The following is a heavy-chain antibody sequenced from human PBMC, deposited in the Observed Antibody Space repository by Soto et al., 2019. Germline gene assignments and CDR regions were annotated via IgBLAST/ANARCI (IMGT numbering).Heavy chain of an antibody. CDR2: IIPILGIA. CDR1: GGTFSSYT. J-gene: IGHJ4*02. D-gene: IGHD5-18*01. V-gene: IGHV1-69*02. Sequence: QVQLVQSGAEVKKPGSSVKVSCKASGGTFSSYTISWVRQAPGQGLEWMGRIIPILGIANYAQKLQGRVTXXAXKXTSTAYMELSSLRAGDTAVYYCAGGSDTAMDADADYWGQGTQVTVSS. CDR3: AGGSDTAMDADADY.